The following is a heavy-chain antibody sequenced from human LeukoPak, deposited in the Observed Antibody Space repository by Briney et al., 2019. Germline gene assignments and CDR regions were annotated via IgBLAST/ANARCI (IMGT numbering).Heavy chain of an antibody. CDR2: ISYDGSNK. J-gene: IGHJ6*02. CDR3: AKEEKWLADSYGLDV. Sequence: QTGGSLRLSCAASGFTFSSYAMSWVRQAPGKGLEWVAVISYDGSNKDYGDSVKGRFTISRDNSKNTLDLQMNSLRAEDTAVYYCAKEEKWLADSYGLDVWGQGTTVTVSS. D-gene: IGHD6-19*01. CDR1: GFTFSSYA. V-gene: IGHV3-30*18.